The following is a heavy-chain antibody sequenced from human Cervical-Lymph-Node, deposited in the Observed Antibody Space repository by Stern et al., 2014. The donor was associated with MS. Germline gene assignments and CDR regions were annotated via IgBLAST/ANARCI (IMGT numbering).Heavy chain of an antibody. D-gene: IGHD3-3*01. CDR3: ARGSGTAYDLRGDY. CDR2: INPNSCGP. J-gene: IGHJ4*01. V-gene: IGHV1-2*02. CDR1: GYIFTDYY. Sequence: VQLVQSGAEARAPGASMKVSCKASGYIFTDYYLHWVRQAPGQGLEWLGWINPNSCGPNHAKNLSGRVTMTRDTSISTAYMELRWLGSADTAVYYCARGSGTAYDLRGDYWGQGTLVTVSS.